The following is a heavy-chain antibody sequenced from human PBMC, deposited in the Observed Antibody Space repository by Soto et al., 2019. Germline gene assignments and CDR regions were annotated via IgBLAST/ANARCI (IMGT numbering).Heavy chain of an antibody. V-gene: IGHV4-31*03. CDR1: GGSISSGGYY. Sequence: SEILSLTCTVSGGSISSGGYYWSWIRQHPGKGLEWIGYIYYSGSTYYNPSLKSRVTISVDTSKNQFSLKLSSVTAADTAVYYCARVRFDGDYGFDYWGQGTLVTVSS. J-gene: IGHJ4*02. CDR2: IYYSGST. D-gene: IGHD4-17*01. CDR3: ARVRFDGDYGFDY.